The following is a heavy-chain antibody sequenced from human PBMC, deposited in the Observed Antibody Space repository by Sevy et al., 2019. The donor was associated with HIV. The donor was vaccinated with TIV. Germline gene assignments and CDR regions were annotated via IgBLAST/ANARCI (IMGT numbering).Heavy chain of an antibody. J-gene: IGHJ4*02. Sequence: GGSLRLSCAASGLSFSNAWMNWVRQAPGKGLEWVGRIKHADSGSTDYAEPVSGRFTISRDDSRDTLYVHLQMNGLKIEDTAVYYCTTDPAQWYDSSTYNYICPDAYWGRGTLVTVSS. CDR1: GLSFSNAW. CDR2: IKHADSGST. D-gene: IGHD3-22*01. CDR3: TTDPAQWYDSSTYNYICPDAY. V-gene: IGHV3-15*07.